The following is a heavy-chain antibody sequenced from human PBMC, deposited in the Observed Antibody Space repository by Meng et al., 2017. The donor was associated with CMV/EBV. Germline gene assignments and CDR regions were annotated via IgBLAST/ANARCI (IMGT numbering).Heavy chain of an antibody. Sequence: SETLSLTCTVSGGSISSSSYYWGWIRQPPGKGLEWIGSIYYSGRTYYNPSLKSRVTISVDTSKNQFSQKLSSVTAADTAVYYCARPHYANYFDSWGQGTLVTVSS. J-gene: IGHJ4*02. CDR1: GGSISSSSYY. CDR2: IYYSGRT. D-gene: IGHD4-17*01. V-gene: IGHV4-39*01. CDR3: ARPHYANYFDS.